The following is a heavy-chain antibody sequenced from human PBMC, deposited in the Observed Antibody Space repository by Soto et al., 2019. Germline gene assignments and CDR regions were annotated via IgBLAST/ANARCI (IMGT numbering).Heavy chain of an antibody. Sequence: SETLSLTCTVSGDSMSNYYWSWIRQPPGKGLERIGYISYSGSANYNPSLKSRVTISVDTSKNHFSLKLSSVTAADTAVYYCARFGWLRNVAFDIWGRGTMVTVSS. J-gene: IGHJ3*02. D-gene: IGHD5-12*01. CDR3: ARFGWLRNVAFDI. V-gene: IGHV4-59*01. CDR2: ISYSGSA. CDR1: GDSMSNYY.